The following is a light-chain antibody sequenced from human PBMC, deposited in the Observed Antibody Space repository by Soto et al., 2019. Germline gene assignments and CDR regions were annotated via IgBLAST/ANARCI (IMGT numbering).Light chain of an antibody. V-gene: IGKV3-15*01. CDR3: QQYNNWPPKYT. CDR1: QSVSSY. J-gene: IGKJ2*01. Sequence: EIVMTQSPATQSVSPGGRATLSCRASQSVSSYLAWYQQRPGQPPRLLIYGASTRATGIPARFSGSGSGTEFSLTISSLQSEDFAVYYCQQYNNWPPKYTFGQGTKLEIK. CDR2: GAS.